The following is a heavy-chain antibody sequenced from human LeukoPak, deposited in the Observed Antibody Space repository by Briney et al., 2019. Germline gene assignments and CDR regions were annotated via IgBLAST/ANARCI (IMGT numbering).Heavy chain of an antibody. D-gene: IGHD6-13*01. Sequence: PSETLSLTCTVSGGSISGYYWSWIRQSPGKGLEYIAYIHYTGSTDYNPSLKSRVTISVDTSKNQFSLKLSFVTAADTAVYYCARLNLIGSSPVHHYDFWGREPWSPSPQ. CDR1: GGSISGYY. J-gene: IGHJ4*02. CDR3: ARLNLIGSSPVHHYDF. V-gene: IGHV4-59*08. CDR2: IHYTGST.